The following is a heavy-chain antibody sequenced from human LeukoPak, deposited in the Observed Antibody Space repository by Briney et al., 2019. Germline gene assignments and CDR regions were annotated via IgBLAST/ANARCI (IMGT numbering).Heavy chain of an antibody. CDR2: ISSSGGKT. D-gene: IGHD3-3*02. CDR1: GLTFSSYS. V-gene: IGHV3-48*04. Sequence: GGSLRLSCAVSGLTFSSYSMNWVRQAPGKGLEWVSYISSSGGKTYYADSVRGRFTISRDNAKNSRYLQMNTLRVEDTAMYYCTRGFDISDYWGQGTVVTVSS. J-gene: IGHJ4*02. CDR3: TRGFDISDY.